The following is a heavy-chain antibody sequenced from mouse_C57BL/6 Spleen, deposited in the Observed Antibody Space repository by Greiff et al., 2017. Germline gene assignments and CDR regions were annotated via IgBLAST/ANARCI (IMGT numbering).Heavy chain of an antibody. J-gene: IGHJ2*01. Sequence: EVKLMESGPGLVKPSQSLSLTCSVTGYSITSGYYWNWIRQFPGNKLEWMGYISYDGSNNYNPSLKNRISITRDTSKNQFFLKLNSVTTEDTATYYCASYYDYDGAYFDYWGQGTTLTVSS. D-gene: IGHD2-4*01. CDR2: ISYDGSN. V-gene: IGHV3-6*01. CDR1: GYSITSGYY. CDR3: ASYYDYDGAYFDY.